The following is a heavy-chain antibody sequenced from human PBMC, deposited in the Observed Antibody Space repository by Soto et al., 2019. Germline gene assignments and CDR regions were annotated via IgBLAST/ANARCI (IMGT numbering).Heavy chain of an antibody. D-gene: IGHD5-18*01. CDR2: IDPSDSST. CDR3: AATGYTYGCHFDH. V-gene: IGHV5-10-1*01. CDR1: GYTFTSYS. J-gene: IGHJ4*02. Sequence: PGESLKISFKASGYTFTSYSITWVRQMPGKGLEWMGRIDPSDSSTKYSPSFQGHVTISTDKSITTAHLQWTSLKVSDTAIYYCAATGYTYGCHFDHGGQGTQVPFSS.